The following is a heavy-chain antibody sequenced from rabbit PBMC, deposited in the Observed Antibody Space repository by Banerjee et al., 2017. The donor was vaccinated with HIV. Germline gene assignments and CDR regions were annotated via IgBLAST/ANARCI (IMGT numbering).Heavy chain of an antibody. D-gene: IGHD8-1*01. CDR1: GFTISNYYY. CDR3: ARDVGGTSDL. V-gene: IGHV1S40*01. J-gene: IGHJ4*01. Sequence: QSLEESGGGLVQPEGSLALTCTASGFTISNYYYMCWVRQAPGKGLEWIGCIDGGDGSTYYASWAKGRFTISKTSSTTVTLQMTSLSAADTATYFCARDVGGTSDLWGQGTLVTVS. CDR2: IDGGDGST.